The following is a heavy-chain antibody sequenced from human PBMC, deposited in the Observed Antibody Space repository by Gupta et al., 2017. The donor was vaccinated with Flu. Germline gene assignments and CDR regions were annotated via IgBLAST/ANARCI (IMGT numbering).Heavy chain of an antibody. CDR3: AKEAYFEVGSGYLPADY. CDR1: GFTFSSYG. CDR2: ISNDGINK. V-gene: IGHV3-30*18. Sequence: QVQLVESGGGVVQPGRSLRLSCAASGFTFSSYGMHWVRQAPGKGLEWVAVISNDGINKYSADSVKGRLTISRDNSKNTLYLQMNSLRTEDTAVYYCAKEAYFEVGSGYLPADYWGQGTLVTVSS. D-gene: IGHD3-3*01. J-gene: IGHJ4*02.